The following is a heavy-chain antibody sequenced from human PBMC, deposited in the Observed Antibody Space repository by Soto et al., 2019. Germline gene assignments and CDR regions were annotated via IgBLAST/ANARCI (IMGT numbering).Heavy chain of an antibody. CDR3: AIYDFWSGYYARDYYYYGMDV. J-gene: IGHJ6*02. Sequence: PGGSLRLSCAASGFTFSSYAMSWVRQAPGKGLEWVSAISGSGGSTYYADSVKGRFTISRDNSKNTLYLQMNSLRAEDTAVYYCAIYDFWSGYYARDYYYYGMDVWGQGTTVTVSS. V-gene: IGHV3-23*01. CDR2: ISGSGGST. D-gene: IGHD3-3*01. CDR1: GFTFSSYA.